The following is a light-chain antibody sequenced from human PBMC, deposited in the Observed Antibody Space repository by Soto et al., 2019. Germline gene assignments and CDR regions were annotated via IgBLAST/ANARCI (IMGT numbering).Light chain of an antibody. J-gene: IGKJ4*02. CDR3: QQSYSTPLT. CDR2: DAS. Sequence: DIEMTQSPSSLSASVGDPVTITCRASQSIRSYLNWDQLKPGKAPKVLIYDASSLQSGVPSRFRGSGSGTDFTLIVSSLQPEDFATYYCQQSYSTPLTFGGGTKVEIK. V-gene: IGKV1-39*01. CDR1: QSIRSY.